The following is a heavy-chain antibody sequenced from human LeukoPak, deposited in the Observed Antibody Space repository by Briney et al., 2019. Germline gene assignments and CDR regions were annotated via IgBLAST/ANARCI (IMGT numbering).Heavy chain of an antibody. V-gene: IGHV3-64*01. D-gene: IGHD5-18*01. CDR2: ISSDGDST. CDR1: GFTFSTYA. Sequence: GGSLRLSCAASGFTFSTYAMHWVRQAPGKGLEHVSAISSDGDSTYYANSVKGRFTISRDNSKNTLYLQMGSLRTEDMAVYYCARAPLGYTYGYFDYWGQGTLVTVSS. J-gene: IGHJ4*02. CDR3: ARAPLGYTYGYFDY.